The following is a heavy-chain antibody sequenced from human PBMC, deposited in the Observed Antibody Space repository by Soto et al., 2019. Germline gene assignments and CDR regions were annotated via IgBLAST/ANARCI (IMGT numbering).Heavy chain of an antibody. J-gene: IGHJ4*02. CDR3: AKDRGSSSWSGGY. D-gene: IGHD6-13*01. Sequence: GGSLRLSCAASGFTFGSYGMHWVRQAPGKGLEWVAVISYDGSNKYYADSVKGRFTISRDNSKNTLYLQMNSLRAEDTAVYYCAKDRGSSSWSGGYWGQGTLVTVSS. CDR1: GFTFGSYG. CDR2: ISYDGSNK. V-gene: IGHV3-30*18.